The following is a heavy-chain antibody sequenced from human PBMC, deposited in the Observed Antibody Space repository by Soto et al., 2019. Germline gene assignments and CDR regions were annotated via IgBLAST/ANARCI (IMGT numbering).Heavy chain of an antibody. CDR3: AREGDYYDSSGYSSRP. J-gene: IGHJ4*02. CDR1: GGSISSYY. CDR2: IYTSGST. V-gene: IGHV4-4*07. Sequence: ASETLSLTCTVSGGSISSYYWSWIRQPAGKGLEWIGRIYTSGSTNYNPSLKSRVTMSVDTSKHQFSLKLSSVTAADTAVYYCAREGDYYDSSGYSSRPWGQGTLVTVSS. D-gene: IGHD3-22*01.